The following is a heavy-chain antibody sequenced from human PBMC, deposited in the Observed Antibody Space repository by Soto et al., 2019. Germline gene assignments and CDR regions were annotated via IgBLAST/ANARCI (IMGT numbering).Heavy chain of an antibody. CDR1: GFTFRKFW. CDR2: ISSDGTTT. Sequence: EVQLVQSGGGLAQPGKSLGLSCAASGFTFRKFWMHWVRQVPGKGPVWVSYISSDGTTTDYADSVKGRFTISRDNAKDTLYLQMDSLRAEDTAVYYCAIQDCTNHVCLEAAVTVGGALESWGQGTLVTVSS. V-gene: IGHV3-74*01. D-gene: IGHD2-8*01. J-gene: IGHJ1*01. CDR3: AIQDCTNHVCLEAAVTVGGALES.